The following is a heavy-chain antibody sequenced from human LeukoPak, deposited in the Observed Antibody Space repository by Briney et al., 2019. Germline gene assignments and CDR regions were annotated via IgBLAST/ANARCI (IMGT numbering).Heavy chain of an antibody. V-gene: IGHV4-30-4*01. CDR3: ARDFTEGYSYGYNWFDP. CDR2: IYYSGST. D-gene: IGHD5-18*01. J-gene: IGHJ5*02. CDR1: GGSISSGDYY. Sequence: PSETLSLTCTVSGGSISSGDYYWSWIRQPPGKGLEWIGYIYYSGSTYYNPSLKSRVTISVDTSKNQFSLKLSSVTAADTAVYYCARDFTEGYSYGYNWFDPWGQGTLVTVSS.